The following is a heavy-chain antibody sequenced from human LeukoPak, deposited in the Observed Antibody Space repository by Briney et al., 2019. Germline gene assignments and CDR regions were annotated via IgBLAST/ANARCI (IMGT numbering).Heavy chain of an antibody. Sequence: PGGSLRLSCAASGFTFSDYYMSWIRQAPGKGLEWVSCISSSGSTIYYADSVKGRFTISRDDAKNSLYLQMNSLRAEDTAVYYCASHPYYGSGEGCYFDYWGQGTLVTVSS. V-gene: IGHV3-11*01. D-gene: IGHD3-10*01. CDR1: GFTFSDYY. J-gene: IGHJ4*02. CDR2: ISSSGSTI. CDR3: ASHPYYGSGEGCYFDY.